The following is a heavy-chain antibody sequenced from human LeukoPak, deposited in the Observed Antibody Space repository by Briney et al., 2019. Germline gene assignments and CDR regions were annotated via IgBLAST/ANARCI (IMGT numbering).Heavy chain of an antibody. CDR1: GYTFTSYD. CDR2: MNPNSGNT. J-gene: IGHJ4*02. CDR3: ARGNRPWGSGDY. Sequence: SVKVSCKASGYTFTSYDINWVRQATGQGLEWMGWMNPNSGNTGYAQKFQGRVTMTRNTSISTAYMELSSLRSEDTAVYYCARGNRPWGSGDYWGQGTLVTVSS. D-gene: IGHD3-16*01. V-gene: IGHV1-8*01.